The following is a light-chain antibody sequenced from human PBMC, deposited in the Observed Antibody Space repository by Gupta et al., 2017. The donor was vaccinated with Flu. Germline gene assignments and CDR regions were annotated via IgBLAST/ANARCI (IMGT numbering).Light chain of an antibody. Sequence: SALTQPAPLSGSPGQSMTIPCTGISSDVGDYNNVSWYQQHPGKAPKLMIYDVSYRPSGVSTRFSGSKSGNTASLTISGLQADDEADYYCSSYTSTNTLQVIFGGGTRLTVL. V-gene: IGLV2-14*03. CDR3: SSYTSTNTLQVI. J-gene: IGLJ2*01. CDR1: SSDVGDYNN. CDR2: DVS.